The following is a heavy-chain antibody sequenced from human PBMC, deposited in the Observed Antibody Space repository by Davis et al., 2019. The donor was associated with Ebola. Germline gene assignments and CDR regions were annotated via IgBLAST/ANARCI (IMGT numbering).Heavy chain of an antibody. CDR1: GYTFTSYG. CDR3: ARDRDGYNIRDVAFDI. J-gene: IGHJ3*02. D-gene: IGHD5-24*01. CDR2: ISAYNGNT. Sequence: ASVKVSCKASGYTFTSYGISWVRQAPGQGLEWMGWISAYNGNTNYAQKLQGRVTMTTDTSTSTAYMELSSLRSEDTAVYYCARDRDGYNIRDVAFDIWGQGTMVTVSS. V-gene: IGHV1-18*01.